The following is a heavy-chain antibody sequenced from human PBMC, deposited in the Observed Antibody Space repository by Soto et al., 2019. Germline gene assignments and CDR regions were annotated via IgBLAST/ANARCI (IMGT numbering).Heavy chain of an antibody. J-gene: IGHJ4*02. D-gene: IGHD3-22*01. CDR3: AAGSGYYYGYFDY. CDR1: GFTFTSSA. V-gene: IGHV1-58*01. CDR2: IVVGSGNT. Sequence: SVKVSCKASGFTFTSSAVQWVRQARGQRLEWIGWIVVGSGNTNYAQKFQERVTITRDMSTSTAYMELSSLRSEDTAVYYCAAGSGYYYGYFDYWGQGTLVTVSS.